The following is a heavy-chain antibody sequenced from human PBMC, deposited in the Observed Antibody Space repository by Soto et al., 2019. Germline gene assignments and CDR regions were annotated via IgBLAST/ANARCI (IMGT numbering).Heavy chain of an antibody. CDR3: ARVMAGWEEYYTYGMDV. Sequence: EVQLVESGGGLVKPGGSLRLSCAASGFTFSSYSMNWVRQAPGKGLEWVSSISSSSSYIYYVDSVKGRFTISRDNAKNSLYLQMNSLRAEDTAVYYCARVMAGWEEYYTYGMDVWGQGTTVTVAS. CDR2: ISSSSSYI. J-gene: IGHJ6*02. V-gene: IGHV3-21*06. CDR1: GFTFSSYS. D-gene: IGHD6-19*01.